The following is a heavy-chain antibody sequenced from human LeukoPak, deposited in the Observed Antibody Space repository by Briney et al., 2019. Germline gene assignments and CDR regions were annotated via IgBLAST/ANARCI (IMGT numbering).Heavy chain of an antibody. J-gene: IGHJ1*01. V-gene: IGHV3-43*01. CDR3: ARDQAVLGQWRAAGNFQH. Sequence: GGSLRLSCAASGFTFDDYTMHWVRQAPGKGLEWVSLISWDGGSTYYADSVKGRFTISRDNAKNSLYLQMNSLRAEDTAVYYCARDQAVLGQWRAAGNFQHWGQGTLVTVSS. CDR1: GFTFDDYT. D-gene: IGHD6-13*01. CDR2: ISWDGGST.